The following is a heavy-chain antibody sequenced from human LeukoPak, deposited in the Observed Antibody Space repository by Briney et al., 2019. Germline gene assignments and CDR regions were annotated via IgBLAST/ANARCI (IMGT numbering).Heavy chain of an antibody. Sequence: GGSLRLSCAASGFTFSSYSMNWVREAPGMGLEWISYISSSSSTIYYADSVKGRFTISRDNAKNSLYLQMNSLRAEDTAVYYCARDPRGPYDYWGQGTLVTVSS. CDR1: GFTFSSYS. D-gene: IGHD3/OR15-3a*01. CDR3: ARDPRGPYDY. J-gene: IGHJ4*02. CDR2: ISSSSSTI. V-gene: IGHV3-48*01.